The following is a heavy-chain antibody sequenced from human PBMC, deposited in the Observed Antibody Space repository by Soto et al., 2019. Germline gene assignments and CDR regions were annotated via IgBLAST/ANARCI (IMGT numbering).Heavy chain of an antibody. CDR2: IYYSGST. D-gene: IGHD1-1*01. Sequence: PSETLSLTCTVSGDSISSYYWSWIRQPPGKGLEWIGYIYYSGSTNYNPSLKSRVTISIDTSKNQFSLKLGSVTAADTAVYYCARDLEGASVSTLAHWSQGTLVTVSS. J-gene: IGHJ4*02. V-gene: IGHV4-59*01. CDR1: GDSISSYY. CDR3: ARDLEGASVSTLAH.